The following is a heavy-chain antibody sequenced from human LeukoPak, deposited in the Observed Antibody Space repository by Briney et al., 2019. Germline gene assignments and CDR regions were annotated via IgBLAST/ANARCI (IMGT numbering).Heavy chain of an antibody. CDR2: IYYSGDT. J-gene: IGHJ6*02. D-gene: IGHD3-10*01. V-gene: IGHV4-39*01. Sequence: PSETLSLTCTVSGGSISSSSYYWGRVRQPPGKGLEWIGSIYYSGDTYYTPSLKGRVTISVDTSKIQFSLKLSSVTAADTAVYYCARARYGSGRPYYGMDVWGQGTTVTVS. CDR3: ARARYGSGRPYYGMDV. CDR1: GGSISSSSYY.